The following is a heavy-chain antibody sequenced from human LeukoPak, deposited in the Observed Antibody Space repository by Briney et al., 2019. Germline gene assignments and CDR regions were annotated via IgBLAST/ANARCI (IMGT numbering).Heavy chain of an antibody. Sequence: SETLSLTCTVSGGSISSYYWSWVRQPPGKGLEWIGFVYYTGSTTYSPSLKSRVTISVDTSKNQFSLKLRSVTAADTAVYYCARISSSNWYNERGAFDVWGQGTMVTVSS. CDR3: ARISSSNWYNERGAFDV. J-gene: IGHJ3*01. V-gene: IGHV4-59*01. D-gene: IGHD6-13*01. CDR2: VYYTGST. CDR1: GGSISSYY.